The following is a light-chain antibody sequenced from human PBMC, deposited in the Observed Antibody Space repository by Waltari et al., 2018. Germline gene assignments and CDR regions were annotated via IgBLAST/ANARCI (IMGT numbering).Light chain of an antibody. J-gene: IGLJ3*02. CDR2: DVS. V-gene: IGLV2-14*03. Sequence: QSALTQPASVSGSPGQSITISCTGTSSDVGGYSFVPWYQQHPIKAPKLMIYDVSKRPSGISNRFSGSKSGNAASLAISGLQTEDEADYFCSTYTTSSALLFGGGTRLTVL. CDR3: STYTTSSALL. CDR1: SSDVGGYSF.